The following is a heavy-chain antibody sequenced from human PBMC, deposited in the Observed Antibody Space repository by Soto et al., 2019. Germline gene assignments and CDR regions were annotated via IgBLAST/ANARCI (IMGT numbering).Heavy chain of an antibody. Sequence: QVQLQESGPGLVKPSQTLSLTCTVSGASISRGDYYWSWIRQPPGQGLEWIAYTYYIGNTYYNPSLKSRLTISIDTSENQFSLKLSSVTAADTAVYYCARTNYDSSGYHFDPWGQGTLVTVSS. J-gene: IGHJ5*02. D-gene: IGHD3-22*01. CDR3: ARTNYDSSGYHFDP. CDR1: GASISRGDYY. V-gene: IGHV4-30-4*01. CDR2: TYYIGNT.